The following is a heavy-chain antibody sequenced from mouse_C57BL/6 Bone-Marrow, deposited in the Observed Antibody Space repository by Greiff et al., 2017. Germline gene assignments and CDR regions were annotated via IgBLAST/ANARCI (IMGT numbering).Heavy chain of an antibody. Sequence: VQLQQSGAELVRPGASVKLSCTASGFNIKDYYMHWVKQRPEQGLEWIGRIDPEDGDTEYDPKFQGKATMTADTSSNTAYLQLSSLTSEDTAVDYCTTGTYSNQVAYWGQGTLVTVTA. V-gene: IGHV14-1*01. D-gene: IGHD2-5*01. CDR3: TTGTYSNQVAY. J-gene: IGHJ3*01. CDR1: GFNIKDYY. CDR2: IDPEDGDT.